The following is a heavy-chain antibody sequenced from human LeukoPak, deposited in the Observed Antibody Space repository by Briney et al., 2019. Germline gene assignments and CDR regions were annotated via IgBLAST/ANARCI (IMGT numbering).Heavy chain of an antibody. CDR2: ISSSSSYI. Sequence: KTGGSLRLSCAASGFTFDDYGMSWVRQAPGKGLEWVSCISSSSSYIYYADSVKGRFTISRDNAKNSLYLQMNSLRAEDTAVYYCARHRTASDYWGQGTLVTVSS. D-gene: IGHD3-16*02. J-gene: IGHJ4*02. V-gene: IGHV3-21*01. CDR1: GFTFDDYG. CDR3: ARHRTASDY.